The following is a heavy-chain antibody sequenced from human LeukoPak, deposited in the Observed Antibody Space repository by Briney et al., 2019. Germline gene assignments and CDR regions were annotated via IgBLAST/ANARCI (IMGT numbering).Heavy chain of an antibody. CDR3: ARLGDYGDRPLYF. CDR1: GFTFSTYE. CDR2: ISSSGSTI. Sequence: PGGSLRLSCAASGFTFSTYEMTWVRQSPGKGLEWVSYISSSGSTIYYADSVKGRFTISRDNARNSLYLQMNSLRAEDTAVYYCARLGDYGDRPLYFWGQGTRVTVSS. D-gene: IGHD4-17*01. J-gene: IGHJ4*02. V-gene: IGHV3-48*03.